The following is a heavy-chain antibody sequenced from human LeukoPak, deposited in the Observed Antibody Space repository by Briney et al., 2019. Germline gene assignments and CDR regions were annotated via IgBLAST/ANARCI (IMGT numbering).Heavy chain of an antibody. CDR3: AGSSPGHPRLLRYFDAIYGMDG. D-gene: IGHD3-9*01. Sequence: SETLSLTCAVYGGSFSGYYWSWIRQPPGKGLEWIGEINHSGSTNYNPSLKSRVTISVDTSKNQFSLKLSSVTAADTAVYYCAGSSPGHPRLLRYFDAIYGMDGWGQGTTVTVSS. CDR1: GGSFSGYY. J-gene: IGHJ6*02. CDR2: INHSGST. V-gene: IGHV4-34*01.